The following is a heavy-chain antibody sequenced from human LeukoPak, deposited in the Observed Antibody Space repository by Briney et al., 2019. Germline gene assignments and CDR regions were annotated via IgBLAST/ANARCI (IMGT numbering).Heavy chain of an antibody. CDR1: GFTFSSYA. CDR3: ARDPLSSGYPSAFDI. Sequence: SGGSLRLCCAASGFTFSSYAMHWVRQAPGKGLEWVAVISYDGSNKYYADSVKGRFTISRDNSKNTLYLQMNSLRAEDTAVYYCARDPLSSGYPSAFDIWGQGTMVTVSS. D-gene: IGHD3-22*01. CDR2: ISYDGSNK. V-gene: IGHV3-30-3*01. J-gene: IGHJ3*02.